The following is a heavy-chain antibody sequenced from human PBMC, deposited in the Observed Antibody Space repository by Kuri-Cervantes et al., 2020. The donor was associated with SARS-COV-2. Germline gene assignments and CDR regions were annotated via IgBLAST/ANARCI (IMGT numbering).Heavy chain of an antibody. Sequence: ASVKVSCKASGYTFTSYGISWVRQAPGQGLEWMGWISAYNGNTNYAQKLQGRVTMTTDTSTSTACMELRSLRSDDTAVYYCARGRVDYDFWSGHDAFDIWGQGTMVTVSS. CDR1: GYTFTSYG. J-gene: IGHJ3*02. CDR2: ISAYNGNT. D-gene: IGHD3-3*01. CDR3: ARGRVDYDFWSGHDAFDI. V-gene: IGHV1-18*01.